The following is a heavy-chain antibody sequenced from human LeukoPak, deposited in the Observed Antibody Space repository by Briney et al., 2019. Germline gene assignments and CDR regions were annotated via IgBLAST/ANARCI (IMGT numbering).Heavy chain of an antibody. CDR3: AKDSVWFGETNPFDY. CDR1: GFTFSSYG. CDR2: IRYDGSNK. D-gene: IGHD3-10*01. V-gene: IGHV3-30*02. Sequence: GGSLRLSCAASGFTFSSYGMHWVRQAPGKGLEWVAFIRYDGSNKYYADSVKGRFTISRDNSKNTLYLQMNSLRAEDTAVYYCAKDSVWFGETNPFDYWGQGTLVTVSS. J-gene: IGHJ4*02.